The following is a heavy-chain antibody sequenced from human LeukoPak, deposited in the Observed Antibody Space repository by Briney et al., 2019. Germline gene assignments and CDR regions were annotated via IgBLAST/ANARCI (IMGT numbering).Heavy chain of an antibody. CDR1: GGSISNYH. J-gene: IGHJ4*02. CDR2: IYYSGST. Sequence: SETLSLTCTVSGGSISNYHWSWSRQPPGKGLEWIGYIYYSGSTNYNPSLKSRVTISLDTSKNQFSLKLSSVTAADTAVYYCARERSGGAAADHWGQGTLVTVSS. D-gene: IGHD6-13*01. CDR3: ARERSGGAAADH. V-gene: IGHV4-59*01.